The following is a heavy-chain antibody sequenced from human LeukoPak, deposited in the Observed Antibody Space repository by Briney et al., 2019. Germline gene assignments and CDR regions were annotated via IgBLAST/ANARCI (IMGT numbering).Heavy chain of an antibody. CDR1: GGSFSGYY. CDR2: INHSGST. D-gene: IGHD2-2*01. V-gene: IGHV4-34*01. CDR3: ARGRKDIVVVPAAIFNY. Sequence: PSETLSLTCAVYGGSFSGYYWSWIRQPPGKGLEWIGEINHSGSTNYNPSLKSRVTISVDTSKNQFSLKLSSVTAAGTAAYYCARGRKDIVVVPAAIFNYWGQGTLVTVSS. J-gene: IGHJ4*02.